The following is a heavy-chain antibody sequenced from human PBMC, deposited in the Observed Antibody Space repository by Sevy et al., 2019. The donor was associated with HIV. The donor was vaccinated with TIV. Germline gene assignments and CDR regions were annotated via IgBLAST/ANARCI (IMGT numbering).Heavy chain of an antibody. D-gene: IGHD5-12*01. V-gene: IGHV3-9*02. CDR1: GFTSDDYA. CDR3: AKDIVATIAGNWFDP. J-gene: IGHJ5*02. Sequence: GGSLRLSCAASGFTSDDYAMHWVRQAPGKGLEWVSGISWNSGSIGYADSVKGRFTISRDNAKNSLYLQMNSLRAEDTALYYCAKDIVATIAGNWFDPWGQGTLVTVSS. CDR2: ISWNSGSI.